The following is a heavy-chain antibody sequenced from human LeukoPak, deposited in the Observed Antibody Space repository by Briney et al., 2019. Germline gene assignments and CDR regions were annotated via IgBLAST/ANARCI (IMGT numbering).Heavy chain of an antibody. CDR3: ARTQQLGYCSSTSCPYYYYYGMDV. D-gene: IGHD2-2*01. V-gene: IGHV1-69*13. CDR1: GGTFSSYA. J-gene: IGHJ6*02. CDR2: IIPIFGTA. Sequence: GASVKVSCKASGGTFSSYAISWVRQAPGQGLEWMGGIIPIFGTANYAQKFQGRVTITADESTSTAYMELSSLRSEDTAVYYCARTQQLGYCSSTSCPYYYYYGMDVWGQGTTVTVSS.